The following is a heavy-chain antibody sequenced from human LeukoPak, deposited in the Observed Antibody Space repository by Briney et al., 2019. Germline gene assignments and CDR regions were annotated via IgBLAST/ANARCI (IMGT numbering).Heavy chain of an antibody. CDR3: AKGLSSGDYGLHY. J-gene: IGHJ4*02. CDR2: ISGTGGST. Sequence: PGGSLRLSCAAFGFTFSSYAMNWVRRAPGKGLEWVSTISGTGGSTYYADSVKGRFTISRDTSKNTLYLQMNSLRAEDTAVYYCAKGLSSGDYGLHYWGQGTLVTVSS. V-gene: IGHV3-23*01. D-gene: IGHD4-17*01. CDR1: GFTFSSYA.